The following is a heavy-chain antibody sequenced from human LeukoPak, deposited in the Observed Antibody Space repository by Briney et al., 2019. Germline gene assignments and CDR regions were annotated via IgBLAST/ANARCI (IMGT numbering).Heavy chain of an antibody. CDR3: ARSLGGITGTTYIPRAPYDY. Sequence: ASVRVSCKASGGTFSSYAISWVRRAPGQGLEWMGGIIPIFGTANYAQKFQGRVTITTDESTSTAYMELSSLRSEDTAVYYCARSLGGITGTTYIPRAPYDYWGQGTLVTVSS. CDR2: IIPIFGTA. V-gene: IGHV1-69*05. J-gene: IGHJ4*02. D-gene: IGHD1-7*01. CDR1: GGTFSSYA.